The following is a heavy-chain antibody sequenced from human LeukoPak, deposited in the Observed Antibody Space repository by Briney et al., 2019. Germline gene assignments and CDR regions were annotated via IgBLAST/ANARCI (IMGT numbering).Heavy chain of an antibody. CDR2: ISTNGGST. CDR3: ARPAAAGTILYYFDY. CDR1: GFTFSSYD. J-gene: IGHJ4*02. D-gene: IGHD6-13*01. Sequence: PGGSLRPSCAASGFTFSSYDMHWVRQAPGKGLEYVSAISTNGGSTYYANSVKGRFTISRDNSKNTLYLQMGSLRAEDMAVYYCARPAAAGTILYYFDYWGQGTLVTVSS. V-gene: IGHV3-64*01.